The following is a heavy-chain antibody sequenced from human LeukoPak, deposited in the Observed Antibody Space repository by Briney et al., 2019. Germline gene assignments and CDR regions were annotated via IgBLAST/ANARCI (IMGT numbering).Heavy chain of an antibody. Sequence: GASVKVSCKASGYTFTSYDINWVRQATGQGLEWMGWMNPNSGNTGYAQKFQGRVTMTRNTSISTAYMELSSLRSEDTAVYYCARVWPARKARIDPWGQGTLVTVSS. CDR1: GYTFTSYD. CDR3: ARVWPARKARIDP. D-gene: IGHD3-16*01. V-gene: IGHV1-8*01. CDR2: MNPNSGNT. J-gene: IGHJ5*02.